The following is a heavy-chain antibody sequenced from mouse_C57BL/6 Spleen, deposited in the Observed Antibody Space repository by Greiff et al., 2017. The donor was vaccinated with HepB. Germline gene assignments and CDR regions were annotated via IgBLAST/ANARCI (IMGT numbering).Heavy chain of an antibody. D-gene: IGHD2-2*01. CDR1: GFSLTSYG. CDR3: AKNLYYGYDGGYAMDY. CDR2: IWGGGST. Sequence: VKLQESGPGLVAPSQSLSITCTVSGFSLTSYGVDWVRQPPGKGLEWLGVIWGGGSTNYNSALMSRLSISKDNSKSQVFLKMNSLQTDDTAMYYCAKNLYYGYDGGYAMDYWGQGTSVTVSS. J-gene: IGHJ4*01. V-gene: IGHV2-9*01.